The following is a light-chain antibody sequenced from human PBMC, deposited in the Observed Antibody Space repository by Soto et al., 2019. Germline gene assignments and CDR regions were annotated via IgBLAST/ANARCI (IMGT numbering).Light chain of an antibody. CDR1: QSISRS. CDR2: DAS. V-gene: IGKV3-15*01. CDR3: QQYNNWPIA. Sequence: EIVMTQSPGTLYVSPGDGATLSCRASQSISRSLAWYQQKPGQAPRLLIYDASSRATGVPARFSGSGSGTDFTLPITSLQSEDFAVYHCQQYNNWPIAFGQGTRLEIK. J-gene: IGKJ5*01.